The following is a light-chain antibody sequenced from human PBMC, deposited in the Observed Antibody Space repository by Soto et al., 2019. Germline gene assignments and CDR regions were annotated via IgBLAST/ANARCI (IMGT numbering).Light chain of an antibody. J-gene: IGLJ1*01. CDR1: SSDVGGYNY. CDR2: DVS. Sequence: QSVLTQPASVSGSPGQSITISCTGTSSDVGGYNYVSWYQQHPGKAPKLMIYDVSNRPSGVSNRFSGSKSGNTASLTISGLQAEDEAYYYCSSYTSNSTQHCVFGTVTEVNV. V-gene: IGLV2-14*01. CDR3: SSYTSNSTQHCV.